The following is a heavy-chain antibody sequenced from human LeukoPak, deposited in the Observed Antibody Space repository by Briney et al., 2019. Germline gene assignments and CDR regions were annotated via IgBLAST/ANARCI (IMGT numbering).Heavy chain of an antibody. CDR2: INHSGST. CDR1: GGSFSGYY. Sequence: SETLSLTCAVYGGSFSGYYWSWIRQPPGKGLEWTGEINHSGSTNYNPSLKSRVTISVDTSKNQFSLKLSSVTAADTAVYYCARGRRAYYYYGMDVWGQGTTVTVSS. CDR3: ARGRRAYYYYGMDV. J-gene: IGHJ6*02. V-gene: IGHV4-34*01.